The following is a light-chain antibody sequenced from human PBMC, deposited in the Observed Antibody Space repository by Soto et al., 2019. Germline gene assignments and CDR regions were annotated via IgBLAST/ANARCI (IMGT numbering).Light chain of an antibody. CDR1: QNINRR. Sequence: DIQMTQSPSTLSASVGDRVTITCRASQNINRRLAWYQQKPGKAPNLLIYDASSLESGVPARFSGGGSGTEFTLTISSLHPDDFSTFYCQQYNNYPWTLGQGTKVDIK. CDR2: DAS. CDR3: QQYNNYPWT. V-gene: IGKV1-5*01. J-gene: IGKJ1*01.